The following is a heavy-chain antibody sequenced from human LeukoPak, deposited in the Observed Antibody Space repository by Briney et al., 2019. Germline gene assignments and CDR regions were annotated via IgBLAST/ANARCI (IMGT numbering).Heavy chain of an antibody. CDR2: IIPIFGTA. Sequence: SVKVSCKASGGTFSSYAISWVRQAPGQGLEWMGGIIPIFGTANYAQKFQGRVTITTDESMSTAYMELSSLRSEDTAVYYCARGEWELLTLDYWGRGTLVTVSS. CDR1: GGTFSSYA. V-gene: IGHV1-69*05. D-gene: IGHD1-26*01. J-gene: IGHJ4*02. CDR3: ARGEWELLTLDY.